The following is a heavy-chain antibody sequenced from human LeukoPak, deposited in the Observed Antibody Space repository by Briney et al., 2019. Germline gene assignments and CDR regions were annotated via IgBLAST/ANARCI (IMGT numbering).Heavy chain of an antibody. V-gene: IGHV3-74*03. CDR3: ARARPFDY. CDR1: GFTFSRYW. J-gene: IGHJ4*02. Sequence: GGSLRLSCAASGFTFSRYWMHWVRQAPGKGLMWVSRISPDGSTTLYADSVKGRFTISRDNAKNTLYLQMNSLRAEDTAVYYCARARPFDYWGQGTLVTVSS. CDR2: ISPDGSTT.